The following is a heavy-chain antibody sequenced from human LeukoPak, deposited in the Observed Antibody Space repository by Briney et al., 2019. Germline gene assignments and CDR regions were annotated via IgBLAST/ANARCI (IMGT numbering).Heavy chain of an antibody. D-gene: IGHD3-16*02. Sequence: GASVKVSCKASGYTFTGYYIHYVRQAPGQGLEWMGWIDPYSGDTNYAQKLQGRVTMTTDTSASTAYMELRSLRSDDTAVYYCARDRISDYVWGSYRHDYWGQGTLVTVSS. CDR3: ARDRISDYVWGSYRHDY. CDR2: IDPYSGDT. V-gene: IGHV1-18*04. J-gene: IGHJ4*02. CDR1: GYTFTGYY.